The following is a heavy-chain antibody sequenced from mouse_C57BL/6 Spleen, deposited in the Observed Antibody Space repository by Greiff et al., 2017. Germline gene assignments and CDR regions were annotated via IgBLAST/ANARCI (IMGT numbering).Heavy chain of an antibody. D-gene: IGHD2-4*01. CDR3: ARPIYYDYVPLLD. Sequence: QVQLQQPGAELVMPGASVKLSCKASGYTFNSYWMHWVKQRPGQGLEWIGEIDPSDSYTNYNQKLKGKSTLTVDKSYSTAYMQLSILTSEDAAVYYCARPIYYDYVPLLDWGQGTLVTVSA. V-gene: IGHV1-69*01. CDR2: IDPSDSYT. J-gene: IGHJ3*01. CDR1: GYTFNSYW.